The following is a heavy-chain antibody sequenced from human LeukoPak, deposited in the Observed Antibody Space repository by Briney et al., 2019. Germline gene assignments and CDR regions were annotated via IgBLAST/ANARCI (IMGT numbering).Heavy chain of an antibody. Sequence: GGSLRLSCAASGFTFSGYGMHWVRQAPGKGLEWVAFIRFDGSNKYYADSVKGRFTISRDNSKNTLYLQMNSLRTEDTAVYYCAKALEYASSSGGDYWGQRTLVTVSS. CDR3: AKALEYASSSGGDY. CDR1: GFTFSGYG. D-gene: IGHD6-6*01. V-gene: IGHV3-30*02. CDR2: IRFDGSNK. J-gene: IGHJ4*02.